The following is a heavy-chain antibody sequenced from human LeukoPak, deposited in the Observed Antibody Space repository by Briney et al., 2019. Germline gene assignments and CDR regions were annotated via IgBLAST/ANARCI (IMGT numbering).Heavy chain of an antibody. Sequence: GGSLRLSCAAFGITVSSSYMSWVRQAPGKGLEWVSVIYSGGGGSAYYADSVKGRFTISRDNSKNTLYLQMNSLRGEDTAVYYCARIAAAGPFDYWGQGTLVTVSS. V-gene: IGHV3-66*02. D-gene: IGHD6-13*01. CDR2: IYSGGGGSA. CDR1: GITVSSSY. J-gene: IGHJ4*02. CDR3: ARIAAAGPFDY.